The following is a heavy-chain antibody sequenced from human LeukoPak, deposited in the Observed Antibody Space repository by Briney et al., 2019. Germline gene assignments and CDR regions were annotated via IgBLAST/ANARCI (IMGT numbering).Heavy chain of an antibody. CDR3: ARGCSSTSCYYYYGMDV. CDR2: IYTSGST. Sequence: PSETLSLTCTVSGGSISSYYWSWIRQPAGKGLEWIGRIYTSGSTNYNPSLKSRVTMSVDTSKNQFSLKLSSVTAADTAVYYCARGCSSTSCYYYYGMDVWGQGTTVTVPS. V-gene: IGHV4-4*07. J-gene: IGHJ6*02. D-gene: IGHD2-2*01. CDR1: GGSISSYY.